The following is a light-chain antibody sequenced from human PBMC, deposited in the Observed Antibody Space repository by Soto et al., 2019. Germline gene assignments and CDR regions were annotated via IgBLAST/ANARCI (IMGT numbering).Light chain of an antibody. CDR2: DAS. CDR1: QSVSSY. V-gene: IGKV3-11*01. Sequence: EIVLTQSPATLSLSPGERATLSCRASQSVSSYLAWYQQKPGQAPRLLIYDASNRATGIPARFSGSGSGTDFTLTISSLEPEDFAAYYCQQRYNWPLTFGPGTKVDIK. J-gene: IGKJ3*01. CDR3: QQRYNWPLT.